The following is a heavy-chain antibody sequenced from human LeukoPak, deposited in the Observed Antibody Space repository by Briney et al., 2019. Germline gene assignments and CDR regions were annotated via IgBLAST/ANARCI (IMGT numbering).Heavy chain of an antibody. CDR3: AREAVVAATPYDY. J-gene: IGHJ4*02. D-gene: IGHD2-15*01. Sequence: GGSLRLSCAASGFTFSSYWMHWVRQGPGKGLVWVSRINSDGSSTSYADSVKGRFTIYRDNSKNTLYLQMNSLRVDDTAVCYCAREAVVAATPYDYWGQGNLVTVSS. V-gene: IGHV3-74*01. CDR2: INSDGSST. CDR1: GFTFSSYW.